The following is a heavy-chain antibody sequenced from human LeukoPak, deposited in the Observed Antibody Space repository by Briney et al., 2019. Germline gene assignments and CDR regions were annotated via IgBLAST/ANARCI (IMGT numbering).Heavy chain of an antibody. V-gene: IGHV1-8*01. CDR3: ARGYRPDRLRFLEWLLGYYFDY. CDR2: MNPNSGNT. CDR1: GYTFTSYD. J-gene: IGHJ4*02. D-gene: IGHD3-3*01. Sequence: ASVKVSCKASGYTFTSYDINWVRQATGQGLEWMGWMNPNSGNTGYAQKLQGRVTMTRNTSISTAYMELSSLRSEDTAVYYCARGYRPDRLRFLEWLLGYYFDYWGQGTLVTVSS.